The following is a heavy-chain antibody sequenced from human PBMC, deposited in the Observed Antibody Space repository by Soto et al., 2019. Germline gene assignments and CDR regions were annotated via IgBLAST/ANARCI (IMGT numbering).Heavy chain of an antibody. J-gene: IGHJ6*02. Sequence: GGSLRLSCAASGFTFSSYGMHCVRQAPGKGLEWVAVIWYDGSKKYYADSVKGRFTISRDNSKNTLYLQMNSLRAEDTAVYYCARERYSYGPLTSYYYYGMDVWGQGTTVTVSS. D-gene: IGHD5-18*01. CDR2: IWYDGSKK. CDR1: GFTFSSYG. V-gene: IGHV3-33*01. CDR3: ARERYSYGPLTSYYYYGMDV.